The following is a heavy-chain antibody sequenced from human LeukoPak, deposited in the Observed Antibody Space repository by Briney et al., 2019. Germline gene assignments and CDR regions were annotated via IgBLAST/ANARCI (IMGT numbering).Heavy chain of an antibody. D-gene: IGHD1-26*01. Sequence: PSETLSLTCAVYGGSFSGYYWSWIRQPPGKGLEWIGEINHSGSTSYNPSLKSRVTISVDTSKNQFSLKLSSVTAADTAVYYCARSRYSGWVARNSWFDPWGQGTLVTVSS. CDR3: ARSRYSGWVARNSWFDP. J-gene: IGHJ5*02. CDR2: INHSGST. CDR1: GGSFSGYY. V-gene: IGHV4-34*01.